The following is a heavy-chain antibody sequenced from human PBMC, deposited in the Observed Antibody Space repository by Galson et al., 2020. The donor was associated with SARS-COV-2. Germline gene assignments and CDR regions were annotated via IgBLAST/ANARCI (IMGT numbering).Heavy chain of an antibody. J-gene: IGHJ4*02. V-gene: IGHV3-30*02. Sequence: GESLKISCSASGITFRSYGMHWVRQATGKGLEWVAFIRYDGSNKYYADSVKGRFTISRDNSKNTLYLQMNSLRAEDTAVYYCAKQPGEGVCYYDSGGDLHWGRGSVVSVSS. CDR2: IRYDGSNK. CDR1: GITFRSYG. CDR3: AKQPGEGVCYYDSGGDLH. D-gene: IGHD3-22*01.